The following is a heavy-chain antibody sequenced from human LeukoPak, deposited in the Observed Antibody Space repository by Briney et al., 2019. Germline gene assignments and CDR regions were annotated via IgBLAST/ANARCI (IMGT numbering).Heavy chain of an antibody. J-gene: IGHJ4*02. CDR2: ISGSGGST. V-gene: IGHV3-23*01. CDR3: ANAYVAVAGIDY. CDR1: GFTFSSYA. Sequence: PGGSLRLSCAASGFTFSSYAMSWVRQAPGKGLEWVSAISGSGGSTYYADSVKGRFTIPRDNSKNTLYLQMNSLRAEDTAVYYCANAYVAVAGIDYWGQGTLVTVSS. D-gene: IGHD6-19*01.